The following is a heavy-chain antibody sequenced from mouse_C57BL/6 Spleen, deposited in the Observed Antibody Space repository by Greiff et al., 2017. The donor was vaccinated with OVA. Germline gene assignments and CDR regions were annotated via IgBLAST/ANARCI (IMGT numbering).Heavy chain of an antibody. Sequence: QVQLQQPGAELVRPGSSVKLSCKASGYTFTSYWMHWVKQRPIQGLEWIGNIDPSDSETHYNQKFKDKATLTVDKSSSTAYMQLSSLTSEDSAVYYCARGGSYCGSSFPDVWGTGTTVTVSS. CDR2: IDPSDSET. CDR1: GYTFTSYW. V-gene: IGHV1-52*01. J-gene: IGHJ1*03. D-gene: IGHD1-1*01. CDR3: ARGGSYCGSSFPDV.